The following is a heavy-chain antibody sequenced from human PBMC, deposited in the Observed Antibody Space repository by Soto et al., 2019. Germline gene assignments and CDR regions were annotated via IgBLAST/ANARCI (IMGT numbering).Heavy chain of an antibody. D-gene: IGHD4-17*01. CDR2: IYYSGST. CDR3: ARATVTTSNYFDY. CDR1: GGSISSYY. J-gene: IGHJ4*02. Sequence: PSETLSLTYTVSGGSISSYYWSWIRQPPGKGLEWIGYIYYSGSTNYNPSLKSRVTISVDTSKNQFSLKLSSVTAADTAVYYCARATVTTSNYFDYWGQGTLVTV. V-gene: IGHV4-59*01.